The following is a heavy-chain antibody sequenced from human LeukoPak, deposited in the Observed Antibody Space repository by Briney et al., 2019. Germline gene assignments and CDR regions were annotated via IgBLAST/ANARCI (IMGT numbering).Heavy chain of an antibody. J-gene: IGHJ4*02. CDR3: AKPMYSSGPFVDY. Sequence: GGSLRLSCAASGFTFSSYGMHWFRQAPGKGLEWVAFIRYDGSNKYYADSVKGRFTISRDNSKNTLYLQMNSLRAEDTAVYYCAKPMYSSGPFVDYWGQGTLVTVSS. CDR1: GFTFSSYG. V-gene: IGHV3-30*02. D-gene: IGHD6-19*01. CDR2: IRYDGSNK.